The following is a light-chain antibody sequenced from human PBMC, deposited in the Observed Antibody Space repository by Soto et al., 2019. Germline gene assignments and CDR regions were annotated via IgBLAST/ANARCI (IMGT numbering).Light chain of an antibody. CDR1: SSDVGGYNY. J-gene: IGLJ1*01. CDR2: AVT. CDR3: CSYAGSYTHYV. V-gene: IGLV2-11*01. Sequence: QSALPQPRSVPGSPGQSVTISCTGTSSDVGGYNYVSWYQQYPGKAPKVMIYAVTKRPSGVPDRISGSKSGNTASLTISGLQAEDEADYYCCSYAGSYTHYVFGTGTKVTVL.